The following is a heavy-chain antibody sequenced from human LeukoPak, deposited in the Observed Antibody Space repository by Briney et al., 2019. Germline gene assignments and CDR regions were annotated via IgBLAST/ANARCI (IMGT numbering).Heavy chain of an antibody. V-gene: IGHV4-39*01. D-gene: IGHD6-19*01. CDR2: IYYSGST. CDR1: GGSISSSSYY. CDR3: ARRVRIAVAGTYFDY. J-gene: IGHJ4*02. Sequence: PSETPSLTCTVSGGSISSSSYYWGWIRQPPGKGLEWIGSIYYSGSTYYNPSLKSRVTISVDTSKNQFSLKLSSVTAADTAVYYCARRVRIAVAGTYFDYWGQGTLVTVSS.